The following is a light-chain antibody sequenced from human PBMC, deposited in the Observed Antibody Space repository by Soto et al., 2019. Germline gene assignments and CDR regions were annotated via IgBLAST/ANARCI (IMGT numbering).Light chain of an antibody. CDR2: DVS. CDR3: CSYTTSNTRQIV. Sequence: QSVLTQPASVSGSPGQSITISCTGTSSDVGGYNYVSWHQQHPGKAPKFMIYDVSNRPSGVSNRFSGSKSGNTASLTISGLQAEDEADYYCCSYTTSNTRQIVFGTGTKVTVL. CDR1: SSDVGGYNY. J-gene: IGLJ1*01. V-gene: IGLV2-14*01.